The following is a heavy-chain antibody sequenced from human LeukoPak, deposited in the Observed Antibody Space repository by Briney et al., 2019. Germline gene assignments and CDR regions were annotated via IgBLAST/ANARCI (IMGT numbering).Heavy chain of an antibody. Sequence: SETLSLTCTVSGGSISGYYWSWIRQPPREGLEWIGYIFYSGSTNYNPSLKSRVTMSVDTSKNQFSLKLSSVTAADTAVYYCARIDRAVAGTIDYWGQGTLVTVSS. CDR3: ARIDRAVAGTIDY. D-gene: IGHD6-19*01. J-gene: IGHJ4*02. V-gene: IGHV4-59*08. CDR2: IFYSGST. CDR1: GGSISGYY.